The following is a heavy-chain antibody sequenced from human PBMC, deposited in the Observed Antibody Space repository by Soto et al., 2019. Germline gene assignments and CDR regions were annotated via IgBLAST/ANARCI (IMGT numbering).Heavy chain of an antibody. CDR1: GVRFSSYA. V-gene: IGHV3-23*01. CDR2: ISGSGATT. Sequence: EVQLLESGGCSVLPGGSLRLSCAASGVRFSSYALSWVRQAPGKGLEWLSVISGSGATTFSADSVKGRFTFSKDSSMNSFYLQMDSLKVDDTAVYYCATLAMAGDTVYYFNGLDVWGQGTTVTVSS. J-gene: IGHJ6*02. CDR3: ATLAMAGDTVYYFNGLDV. D-gene: IGHD3-3*02.